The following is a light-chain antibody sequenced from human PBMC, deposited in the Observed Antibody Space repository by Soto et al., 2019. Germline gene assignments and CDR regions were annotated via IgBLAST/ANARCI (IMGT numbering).Light chain of an antibody. CDR1: QSVSSNF. CDR2: DGS. V-gene: IGKV3D-20*02. CDR3: QQRHMWPIM. Sequence: EIVMTQSPATLSVSPGERATLSCRASQSVSSNFLSWYQQKPGQAPRLLIYDGSNRATGIPDRFSGSGSGTDFTLTISSLEPEDSAVYYCQQRHMWPIMFGQGTRLEIK. J-gene: IGKJ5*01.